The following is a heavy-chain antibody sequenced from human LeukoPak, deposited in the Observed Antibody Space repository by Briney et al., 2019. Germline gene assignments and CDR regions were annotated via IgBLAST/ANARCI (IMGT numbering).Heavy chain of an antibody. J-gene: IGHJ6*03. D-gene: IGHD3-10*01. CDR3: ARGLMVRGVMWRYYYYMDV. CDR1: GLTFSSYG. Sequence: GGSLRLSCAASGLTFSSYGMSWVRQAPGRGLEWVSAISTTGGTTYYADSVKGRFTISRDNSKNTLYLQMNSLRAEDTAVYYCARGLMVRGVMWRYYYYMDVWGKGTTVTISS. CDR2: ISTTGGTT. V-gene: IGHV3-23*01.